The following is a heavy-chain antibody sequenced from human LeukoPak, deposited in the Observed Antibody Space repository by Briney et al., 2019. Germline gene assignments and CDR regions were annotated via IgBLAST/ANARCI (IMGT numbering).Heavy chain of an antibody. Sequence: SETLSLNCAVSGGSFSGYYWYWIRQPPGKGLEWIGEINHGESTNYNPSLKSRATLSVDTSRNQFSLKLTSVTAADTAVYYCARGRTYYYDTSGYYPSIYYGMDVWGQGTTAIVSS. CDR2: INHGEST. D-gene: IGHD3-22*01. J-gene: IGHJ6*02. CDR3: ARGRTYYYDTSGYYPSIYYGMDV. CDR1: GGSFSGYY. V-gene: IGHV4-34*01.